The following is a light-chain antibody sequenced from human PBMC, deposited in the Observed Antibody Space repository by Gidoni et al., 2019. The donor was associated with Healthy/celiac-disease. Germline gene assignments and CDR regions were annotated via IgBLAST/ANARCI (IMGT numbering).Light chain of an antibody. Sequence: RVTITCRASQGIRNDLGWYQQKPGKAPKLLIYAASSLQSGVPSRFSGSGSGTDFTLTISSLQPEDFATYYCLQDYNSPRTFGQGTKVEIK. CDR1: QGIRND. CDR2: AAS. CDR3: LQDYNSPRT. J-gene: IGKJ1*01. V-gene: IGKV1-6*01.